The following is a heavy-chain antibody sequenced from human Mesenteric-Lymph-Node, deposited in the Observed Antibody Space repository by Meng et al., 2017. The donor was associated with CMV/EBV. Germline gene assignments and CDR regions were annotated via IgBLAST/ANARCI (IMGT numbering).Heavy chain of an antibody. CDR1: GFSLSCSGVG. CDR2: IYWDDDK. CDR3: AHTGGSGSFPY. Sequence: CTFSGFSLSCSGVGVGWIRPPPGKALEWLALIYWDDDKLYSPSLKSRLTITKGTSKNQVVLTMTNMDPLDTATHYCAHTGGSGSFPYWGQGILVTVSS. D-gene: IGHD3-10*01. J-gene: IGHJ4*02. V-gene: IGHV2-5*02.